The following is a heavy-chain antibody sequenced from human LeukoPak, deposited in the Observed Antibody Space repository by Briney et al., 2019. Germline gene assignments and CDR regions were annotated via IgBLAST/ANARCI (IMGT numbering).Heavy chain of an antibody. Sequence: SETLSLTCTVSGGSISSYYWSWIRQPPGKGLEWIGYIYYSESTNYNPSLKSRVTISVDTSKNQCSLSLNSVTAADTAVYYCARYLWSDDCWGQGILVTVSS. D-gene: IGHD2-8*01. CDR3: ARYLWSDDC. V-gene: IGHV4-59*12. J-gene: IGHJ4*02. CDR2: IYYSEST. CDR1: GGSISSYY.